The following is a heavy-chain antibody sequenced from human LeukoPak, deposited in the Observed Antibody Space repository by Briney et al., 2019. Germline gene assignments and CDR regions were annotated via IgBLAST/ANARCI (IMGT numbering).Heavy chain of an antibody. J-gene: IGHJ3*02. V-gene: IGHV3-48*01. D-gene: IGHD3-3*01. CDR1: GFTFSSYS. CDR2: ISSSSSTI. Sequence: GGSLRLSCAASGFTFSSYSMNWVRQAPGKGLEWVSYISSSSSTIYYADSVKGRFTISRGNAKNSLYLQMNSLRAEDTAVYYCASWPITIFGADYAFDIWGQGTMVTVSS. CDR3: ASWPITIFGADYAFDI.